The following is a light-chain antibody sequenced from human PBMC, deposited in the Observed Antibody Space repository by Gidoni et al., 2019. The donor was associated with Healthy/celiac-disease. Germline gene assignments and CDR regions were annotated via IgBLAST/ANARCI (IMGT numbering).Light chain of an antibody. CDR1: QSVSSN. V-gene: IGKV3-15*01. J-gene: IGKJ1*01. CDR3: QQYNNFWT. CDR2: GAS. Sequence: EIVMTQSPATLSVSPGERATLSCRDSQSVSSNLAWYQQKPGQAPRLLISGASTRATGIPARFSGSGSGTEFTLTISSLQSEDFAVYYCQQYNNFWTFGQGTKVEIK.